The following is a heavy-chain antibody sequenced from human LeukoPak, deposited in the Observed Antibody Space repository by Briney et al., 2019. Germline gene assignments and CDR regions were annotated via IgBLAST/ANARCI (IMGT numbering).Heavy chain of an antibody. Sequence: GGSLRLSCAASGFTVSSNYMSWVRQAPGKGLEWVSVIYSGGSTYYADSVKGRFTISRDNSKNTLYLQMNSLRAEDTAVYYCAKDPDLYCSSTSCYSRPGYFDYWGQGTLVTVSS. CDR1: GFTVSSNY. V-gene: IGHV3-53*05. CDR2: IYSGGST. CDR3: AKDPDLYCSSTSCYSRPGYFDY. J-gene: IGHJ4*02. D-gene: IGHD2-2*01.